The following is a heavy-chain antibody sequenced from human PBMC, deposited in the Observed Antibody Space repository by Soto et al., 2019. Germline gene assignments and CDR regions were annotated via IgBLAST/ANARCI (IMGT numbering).Heavy chain of an antibody. D-gene: IGHD3-16*01. CDR1: GGSISSYY. V-gene: IGHV4-4*07. Sequence: SETLSLTCTVSGGSISSYYWSWIRQPAGKGLEWIGRIYTSGSTNYNPSLKSRVTMSVDTSKNQFSLKLSSVTAADTAVYYCARGLRLGEFIWFDPWGQGTLVTVSS. CDR3: ARGLRLGEFIWFDP. J-gene: IGHJ5*02. CDR2: IYTSGST.